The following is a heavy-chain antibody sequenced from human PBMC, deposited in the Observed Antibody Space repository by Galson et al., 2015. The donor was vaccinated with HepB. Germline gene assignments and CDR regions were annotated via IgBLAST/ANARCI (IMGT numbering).Heavy chain of an antibody. Sequence: TLSLTCTVSGDSISSYYWSWIRQPPGKGLEWIGYIYYSGSTNYNPSLKSRVTISVDRSKNQFSLKLSSVTAADTAVYYCARASFRHRFNGDYGRYFDYWGQGTLVTVSS. CDR2: IYYSGST. V-gene: IGHV4-59*12. CDR1: GDSISSYY. D-gene: IGHD4-17*01. J-gene: IGHJ4*02. CDR3: ARASFRHRFNGDYGRYFDY.